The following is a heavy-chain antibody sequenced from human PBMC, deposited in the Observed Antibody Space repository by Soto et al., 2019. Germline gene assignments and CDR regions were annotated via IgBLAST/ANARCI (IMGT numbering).Heavy chain of an antibody. CDR3: AKDWLYYVVAETDY. CDR2: ISGSGGST. D-gene: IGHD2-15*01. Sequence: PGGSLRLSCAASGFTFSNYAMSWVRQAPGKGLEWVSAISGSGGSTYYADSVKGRFTISRDNSKNTLYLQMNSLRAEDTAVYYCAKDWLYYVVAETDYWGQGTLVTVSS. J-gene: IGHJ4*02. V-gene: IGHV3-23*01. CDR1: GFTFSNYA.